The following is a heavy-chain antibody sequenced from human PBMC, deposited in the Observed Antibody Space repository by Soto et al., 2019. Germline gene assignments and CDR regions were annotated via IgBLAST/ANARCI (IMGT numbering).Heavy chain of an antibody. CDR1: GFTFSSYA. J-gene: IGHJ3*02. CDR3: AKDLRGITFGGVIALDAFDI. CDR2: ISGSGGST. D-gene: IGHD3-16*02. V-gene: IGHV3-23*01. Sequence: EVQLLESGGGLVQPGGSLRLSCAASGFTFSSYAMSWVRQAPGKGLEWVSAISGSGGSTYYADSVKGRFTISRDNSKNTLYLQRNSLRAEDTAVYYCAKDLRGITFGGVIALDAFDIWGQGTMVTVSS.